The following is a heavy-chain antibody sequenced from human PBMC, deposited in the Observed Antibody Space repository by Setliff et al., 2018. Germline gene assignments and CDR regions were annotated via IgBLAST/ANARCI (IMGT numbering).Heavy chain of an antibody. Sequence: GESLKISCKASGYTFTTYWLGWVRQTPGKGLEWMGSIYPGDSDTRYRPSFQGQVTISADKSISTAYLQWSSLKASDIGVYYCARDSDSGYDYWGQGTLVTVSS. J-gene: IGHJ4*02. D-gene: IGHD5-12*01. CDR1: GYTFTTYW. V-gene: IGHV5-51*01. CDR3: ARDSDSGYDY. CDR2: IYPGDSDT.